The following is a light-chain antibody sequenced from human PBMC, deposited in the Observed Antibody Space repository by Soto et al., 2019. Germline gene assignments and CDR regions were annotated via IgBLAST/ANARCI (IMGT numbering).Light chain of an antibody. J-gene: IGKJ4*01. Sequence: DIQMTQSPSSVSASVGDRVTITCRASQGIRRWLAWYQQKPGKAPKLLIYAASSLQSGVPSRFSGSGSVTDFTLTVSRLQPEDFVTYYCPQANSFPLTYGGGTKVEIK. V-gene: IGKV1-12*01. CDR3: PQANSFPLT. CDR2: AAS. CDR1: QGIRRW.